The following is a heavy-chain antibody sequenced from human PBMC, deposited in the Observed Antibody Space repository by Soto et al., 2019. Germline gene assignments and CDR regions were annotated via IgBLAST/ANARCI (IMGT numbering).Heavy chain of an antibody. V-gene: IGHV3-53*04. CDR1: GFTVSSNY. CDR3: AREFAVPAATAGVGYYYHGMDL. J-gene: IGHJ6*02. Sequence: GESLKISCPASGFTVSSNYMSWVRQAPGKGLEWGSVIYSGGSTYDADSVKGRFTISRHNSKNTLYLQMNSLRAEDTAVYYCAREFAVPAATAGVGYYYHGMDLWAQGTPVTVSS. D-gene: IGHD2-2*01. CDR2: IYSGGST.